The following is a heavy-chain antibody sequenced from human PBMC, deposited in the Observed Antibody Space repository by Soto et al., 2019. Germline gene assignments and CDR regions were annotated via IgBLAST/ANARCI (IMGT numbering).Heavy chain of an antibody. D-gene: IGHD4-4*01. J-gene: IGHJ5*02. CDR3: ARGYHDYTRGWFDP. CDR2: IYHSGST. V-gene: IGHV4-30-2*01. Sequence: SETLSLTCAVSGGSISSGGYSWSWIRQPPGKGLEWIGYIYHSGSTYYNPSLKSRVAISVDRSKNQFSLKLSSVTAADTAVYYCARGYHDYTRGWFDPWGQGTLVTVSS. CDR1: GGSISSGGYS.